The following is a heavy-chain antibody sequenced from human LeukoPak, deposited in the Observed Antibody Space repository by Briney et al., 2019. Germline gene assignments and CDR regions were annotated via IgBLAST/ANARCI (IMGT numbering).Heavy chain of an antibody. CDR1: GGSISGYS. D-gene: IGHD3-22*01. CDR2: IYYSGGT. CDR3: ARSSPYDSAGYYFDF. J-gene: IGHJ4*02. V-gene: IGHV4-59*08. Sequence: SETLSLTCTVSGGSISGYSWSWIRQPPGKGLEWIGYIYYSGGTSYNPSLKSRLSISVDTSKNQFSLKLNSVTAADTAVYYCARSSPYDSAGYYFDFWGQGALVTVSS.